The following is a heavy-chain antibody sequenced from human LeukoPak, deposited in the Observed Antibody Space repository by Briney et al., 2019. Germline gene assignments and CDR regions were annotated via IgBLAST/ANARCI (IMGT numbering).Heavy chain of an antibody. CDR2: ITGSDVST. Sequence: WGSLRLSCAASGFTFSIYGMSWVRQAPGKGLEWVSAITGSDVSTYYADSMKGRFTISRDNAKNTLYLQMNSLRAEDTAVYYCAHGSMYQLDYWGQGTLVTVSS. J-gene: IGHJ4*02. CDR1: GFTFSIYG. V-gene: IGHV3-23*01. D-gene: IGHD2-2*01. CDR3: AHGSMYQLDY.